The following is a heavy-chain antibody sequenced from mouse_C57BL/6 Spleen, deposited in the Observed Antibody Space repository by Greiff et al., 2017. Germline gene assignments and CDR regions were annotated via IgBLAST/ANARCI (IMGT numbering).Heavy chain of an antibody. Sequence: VQLQQSGAGLVRPGTSVKVSCKASGYAFTNYLIAWVKQRPGQGPEWIGVINPVSCGTNYNETFKGQATLSADKSYNTAYMQLSSLTSEDSAVYFCARSPCDYDRAWFAYWGQGTLVTVSA. CDR2: INPVSCGT. D-gene: IGHD2-4*01. CDR3: ARSPCDYDRAWFAY. CDR1: GYAFTNYL. J-gene: IGHJ3*01. V-gene: IGHV1-54*01.